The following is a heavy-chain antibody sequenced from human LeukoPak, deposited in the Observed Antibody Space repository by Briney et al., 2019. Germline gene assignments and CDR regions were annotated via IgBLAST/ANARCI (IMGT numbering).Heavy chain of an antibody. J-gene: IGHJ4*02. V-gene: IGHV4-30-4*01. CDR3: ANKYDSGMV. Sequence: PSETLSLTCTVSGGSISGGDYYWSWIRQPPGKGLEWIGYIYYGGSTFYSPSLKSRLTISVDTSKNQFSLKLNSVTAADTAVYYCANKYDSGMVWGQGTLVPVSS. CDR1: GGSISGGDYY. D-gene: IGHD3-10*01. CDR2: IYYGGST.